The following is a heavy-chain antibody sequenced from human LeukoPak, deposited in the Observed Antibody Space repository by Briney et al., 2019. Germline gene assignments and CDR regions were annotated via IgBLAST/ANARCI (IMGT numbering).Heavy chain of an antibody. V-gene: IGHV4-59*12. CDR3: AREGRYRYGYNEYHLYMDI. J-gene: IGHJ6*03. CDR1: GGSISSYY. Sequence: SETLSLTCTVSGGSISSYYWSWIRQPPGKGLEWIAYIYYSGSTNYNPSLKSRVTISVDTPKNQFSLKLSSVTAAETAVYYCAREGRYRYGYNEYHLYMDIWGKGTTVTVSS. D-gene: IGHD5-18*01. CDR2: IYYSGST.